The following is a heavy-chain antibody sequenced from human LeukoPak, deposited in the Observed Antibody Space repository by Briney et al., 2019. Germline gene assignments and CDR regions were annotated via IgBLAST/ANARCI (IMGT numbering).Heavy chain of an antibody. CDR1: GVYFSSSGCY. D-gene: IGHD3-10*01. CDR3: ARLGASLEWESGSFPDY. J-gene: IGHJ4*02. CDR2: IFYTGNT. V-gene: IGHV4-39*01. Sequence: PSETLSLTCSVSGVYFSSSGCYWGWIRQPPGKGLEWIGSIFYTGNTYYNPSLKSRITIYADTSKNQFSLELRFVTAADTAVYYCARLGASLEWESGSFPDYWGQGTLVTVSS.